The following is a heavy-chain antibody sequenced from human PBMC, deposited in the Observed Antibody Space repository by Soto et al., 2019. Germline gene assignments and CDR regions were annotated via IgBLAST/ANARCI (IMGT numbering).Heavy chain of an antibody. J-gene: IGHJ5*02. CDR1: GGTFSSYA. D-gene: IGHD2-15*01. CDR3: ARANIVVVVAATGGPQEYWFDP. CDR2: FIPVFGTA. V-gene: IGHV1-69*12. Sequence: QVQLVQSGAEVKKTGSSVKVSCKASGGTFSSYAISWVRQARGQGLEWRGGFIPVFGTANYAQKFQGRVTITADESTSTAYMELSCLSSEDTAVYYCARANIVVVVAATGGPQEYWFDPWGQGTLVTVSS.